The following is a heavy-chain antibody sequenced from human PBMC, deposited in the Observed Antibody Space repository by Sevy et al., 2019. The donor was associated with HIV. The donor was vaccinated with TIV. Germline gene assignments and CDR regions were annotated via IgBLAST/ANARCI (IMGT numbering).Heavy chain of an antibody. D-gene: IGHD3-22*01. Sequence: GGSLRLSCAASQFTFSSYAMSWVRQAPGKGLEWVSSISGSGGETYYADSVKGRFTISRDKSKNTLYLQMNSLRAKDTAVYYCAKDMIVVVGEALDIWGQGTMVTVSS. J-gene: IGHJ3*02. CDR2: ISGSGGET. CDR3: AKDMIVVVGEALDI. CDR1: QFTFSSYA. V-gene: IGHV3-23*01.